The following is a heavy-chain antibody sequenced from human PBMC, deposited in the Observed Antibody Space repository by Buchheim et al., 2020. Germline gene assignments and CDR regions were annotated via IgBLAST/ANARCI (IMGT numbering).Heavy chain of an antibody. Sequence: QLQLQESGPGLVKPSETLSLTCTVSGGSISSSSYYWGWIRQPPGKGLEWIGRIYYSGSTYYNPSLKSRVTISVDTSKNQVSLKLSSVTAADTAVYYCARRRYSSGYYYEDYWGQGTL. V-gene: IGHV4-39*01. CDR2: IYYSGST. D-gene: IGHD3-22*01. CDR1: GGSISSSSYY. J-gene: IGHJ4*02. CDR3: ARRRYSSGYYYEDY.